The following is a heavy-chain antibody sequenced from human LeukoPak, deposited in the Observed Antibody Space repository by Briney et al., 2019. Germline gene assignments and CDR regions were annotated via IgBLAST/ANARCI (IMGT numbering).Heavy chain of an antibody. CDR1: GYSISSGYY. J-gene: IGHJ4*02. D-gene: IGHD3-10*01. Sequence: SETLSLTCTVSGYSISSGYYWGWIRQPPGKGLEWIGSIYYSGSTYYNPSLKSRVTISVDTSKNQFSLKLSSVTAADTAVYYCARDHMVRGGTGDYWGQGTLVTVSS. CDR2: IYYSGST. V-gene: IGHV4-38-2*02. CDR3: ARDHMVRGGTGDY.